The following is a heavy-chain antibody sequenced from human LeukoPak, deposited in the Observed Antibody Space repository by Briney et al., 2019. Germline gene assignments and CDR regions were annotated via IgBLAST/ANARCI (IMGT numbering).Heavy chain of an antibody. Sequence: GGSLRLSCAASGFTFSSYEMNWVRQAPGKGLEWVSSISSSSSYIYYADSVKGRFTISRDNAKNSLYLQMNSLRAEDTAVYYCARNDYDFWSGYYFDYWGQGTLVTVSS. V-gene: IGHV3-21*01. CDR1: GFTFSSYE. D-gene: IGHD3-3*01. CDR3: ARNDYDFWSGYYFDY. CDR2: ISSSSSYI. J-gene: IGHJ4*02.